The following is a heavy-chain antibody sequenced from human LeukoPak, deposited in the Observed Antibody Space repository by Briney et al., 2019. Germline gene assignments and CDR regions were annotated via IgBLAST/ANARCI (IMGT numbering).Heavy chain of an antibody. CDR1: GGSFSNYY. CDR3: ARVGYDFWSGYSTMDV. Sequence: SETLSLICSVSGGSFSNYYWSWIRQPPGKGLEGIGNIYYSGRTNYNPSLKSRVTISVDTSKNQFSLKLSSVTAADTAVYYCARVGYDFWSGYSTMDVWGKGTTVTVSS. CDR2: IYYSGRT. D-gene: IGHD3-3*01. V-gene: IGHV4-59*12. J-gene: IGHJ6*03.